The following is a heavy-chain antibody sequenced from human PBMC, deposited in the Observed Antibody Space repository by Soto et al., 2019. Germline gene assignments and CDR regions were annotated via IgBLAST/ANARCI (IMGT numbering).Heavy chain of an antibody. CDR2: ISGTTDTI. J-gene: IGHJ4*02. D-gene: IGHD2-21*02. CDR3: VRQRGVMTDFAYFDS. CDR1: GFTFKTFV. Sequence: PGWSLRLACAASGFTFKTFVMNWVRQAPGKGLEWVSYISGTTDTINFADSVRGRFTISRDNAKNSMFLQMDSLRDADTAVYYCVRQRGVMTDFAYFDSWGQGTLVTVSS. V-gene: IGHV3-48*02.